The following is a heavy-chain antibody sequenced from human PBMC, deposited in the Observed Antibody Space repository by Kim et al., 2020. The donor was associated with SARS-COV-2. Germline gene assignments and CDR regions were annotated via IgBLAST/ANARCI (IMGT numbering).Heavy chain of an antibody. CDR1: GGSISSYY. V-gene: IGHV4-59*08. CDR2: IYYSGST. CDR3: AARIAVASSYGMDV. Sequence: SETLSLTCTVSGGSISSYYWSWIRQPPGKGLEWIGYIYYSGSTNYNPSLKSRVTISVDTSKNQFSLKLSSVTAADTAVYYCAARIAVASSYGMDVWGQGTTVTVSS. D-gene: IGHD6-19*01. J-gene: IGHJ6*02.